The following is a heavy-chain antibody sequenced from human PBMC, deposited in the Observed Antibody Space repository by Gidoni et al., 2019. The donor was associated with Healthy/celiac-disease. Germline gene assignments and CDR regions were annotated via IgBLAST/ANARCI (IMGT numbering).Heavy chain of an antibody. CDR2: IYYSGST. CDR1: GGPISSSSHY. Sequence: QLQLQESGPGLVKPSETLSLTCTVSGGPISSSSHYWGWNRQPPGKGLEWIGSIYYSGSTYYNPSLKSRVTISVDTSKNQFSLKLSSVTAADTAVYYCARHWDWGYGDYYYYYGMDVWGQGTTVTVSS. V-gene: IGHV4-39*01. CDR3: ARHWDWGYGDYYYYYGMDV. J-gene: IGHJ6*02. D-gene: IGHD4-17*01.